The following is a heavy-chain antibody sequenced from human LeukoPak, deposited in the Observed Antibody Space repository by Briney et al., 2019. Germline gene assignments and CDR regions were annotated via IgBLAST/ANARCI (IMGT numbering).Heavy chain of an antibody. V-gene: IGHV3-21*06. Sequence: GGSLRLPCVGSGFTFSSYTMNWVRQAPGKGLEWVSFISSSSDFIYYADSVKGRFTISRDNAKNSLYLQMNSLRVEDTAVYYCARDLAVAGHNWFDPWGQGTLVIVSS. CDR3: ARDLAVAGHNWFDP. J-gene: IGHJ5*02. CDR1: GFTFSSYT. D-gene: IGHD6-19*01. CDR2: ISSSSDFI.